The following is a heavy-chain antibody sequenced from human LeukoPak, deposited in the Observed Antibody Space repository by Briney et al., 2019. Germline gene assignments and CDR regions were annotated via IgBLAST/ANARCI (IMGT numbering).Heavy chain of an antibody. V-gene: IGHV3-74*01. CDR3: ARAVYAAKDY. J-gene: IGHJ4*02. CDR2: INTDGSTA. Sequence: GGSLRLSCAASGFTFSNYWMHWVRQAPGKGLVWVSRINTDGSTATYADSVQGRFTISRDNAKNTLYPQMNSLRAEDTAVYYCARAVYAAKDYWGQGALVTVSS. D-gene: IGHD5/OR15-5a*01. CDR1: GFTFSNYW.